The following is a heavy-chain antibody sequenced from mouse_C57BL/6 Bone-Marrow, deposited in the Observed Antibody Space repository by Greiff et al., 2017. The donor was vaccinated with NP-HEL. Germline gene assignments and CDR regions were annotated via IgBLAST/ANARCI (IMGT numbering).Heavy chain of an antibody. CDR3: ARHGDYFGSSYGYFDV. D-gene: IGHD1-1*01. J-gene: IGHJ1*03. CDR1: GYTFTEYT. Sequence: VKLVESGAELVKPGASVKLSCKASGYTFTEYTIHWVKQRSGQGLEWIGWFYPGRGSIKYNEKFKDKATLTADKSSSTVYMDLSRLTSEDSAVYFCARHGDYFGSSYGYFDVWGTGTTVTVSS. CDR2: FYPGRGSI. V-gene: IGHV1-62-2*01.